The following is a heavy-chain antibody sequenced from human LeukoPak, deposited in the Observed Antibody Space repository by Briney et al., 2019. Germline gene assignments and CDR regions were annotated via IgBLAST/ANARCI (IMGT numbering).Heavy chain of an antibody. D-gene: IGHD2-15*01. CDR3: AKDSSGYAGCSGGSCYPHAFDY. Sequence: PGGSLRLSCAASGFTFSSYAMSWVRQAPGKGLEWVSAISGSGGSTYYADSVKGRFTISRDNSKNTLYLQMNSLRAEDTAVYYCAKDSSGYAGCSGGSCYPHAFDYWGQGTLVTVSS. V-gene: IGHV3-23*01. CDR1: GFTFSSYA. CDR2: ISGSGGST. J-gene: IGHJ4*02.